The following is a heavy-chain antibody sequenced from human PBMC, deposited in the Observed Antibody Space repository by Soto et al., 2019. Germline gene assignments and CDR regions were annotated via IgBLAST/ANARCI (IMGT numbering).Heavy chain of an antibody. CDR2: IYYSGST. Sequence: KTSETLSLTCTVSGGSISSSSYYWCWIRQPPGKGLEWIGSIYYSGSTYYNPSLKSRVTISVDTSKNQFSLKLSSVTAADTAVYYCTCQVVAGGFYYYYYGMDVWGQGTTVTVSS. CDR1: GGSISSSSYY. CDR3: TCQVVAGGFYYYYYGMDV. J-gene: IGHJ6*02. V-gene: IGHV4-39*01. D-gene: IGHD6-19*01.